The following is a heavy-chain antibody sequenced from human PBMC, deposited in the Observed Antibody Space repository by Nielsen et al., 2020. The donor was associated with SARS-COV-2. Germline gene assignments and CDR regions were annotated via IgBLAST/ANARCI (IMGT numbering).Heavy chain of an antibody. CDR2: VSYDGNNK. CDR1: GYSFSSYG. J-gene: IGHJ4*02. V-gene: IGHV3-30*18. CDR3: AKEMGIAVVMRCDCDY. Sequence: GESLKISCAASGYSFSSYGMHWVRQAPGKGLEWVAVVSYDGNNKFYADSVKDRFTIFRDNSKNTLYLQMDRLKVEDTAIYYCAKEMGIAVVMRCDCDYWGQGTRVTVSS. D-gene: IGHD6-19*01.